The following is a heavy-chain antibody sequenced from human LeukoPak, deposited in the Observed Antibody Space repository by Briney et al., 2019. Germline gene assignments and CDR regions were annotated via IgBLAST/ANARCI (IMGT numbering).Heavy chain of an antibody. Sequence: SSETLSLTCTVSGGSISSYYWSRIRQPPGKGLEWIGYIYYSGSTNYNPSLKSRVTISVDTSKNQFSLKLSSVTAADTAVYYCARQDCSGGSRYEFDYWGQGTLVTVSS. CDR3: ARQDCSGGSRYEFDY. J-gene: IGHJ4*02. CDR2: IYYSGST. V-gene: IGHV4-59*08. CDR1: GGSISSYY. D-gene: IGHD2-15*01.